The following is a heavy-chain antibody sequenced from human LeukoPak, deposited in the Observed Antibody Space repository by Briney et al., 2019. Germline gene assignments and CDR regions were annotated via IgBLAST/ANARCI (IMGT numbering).Heavy chain of an antibody. CDR3: ARGPRSGNTGFDP. CDR2: ITSTSSYV. CDR1: GFTFSTYN. Sequence: GGSLRLSCEASGFTFSTYNMNWVRQAPGKRLEWVSSITSTSSYVFYADSVKGRFTISRDNAKNSLYLQMNSLRAEDTAVYYCARGPRSGNTGFDPWGQGTLVTVSS. D-gene: IGHD3-10*01. V-gene: IGHV3-21*01. J-gene: IGHJ5*02.